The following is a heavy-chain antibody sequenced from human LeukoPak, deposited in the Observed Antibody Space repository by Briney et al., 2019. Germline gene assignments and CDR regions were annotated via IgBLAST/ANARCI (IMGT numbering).Heavy chain of an antibody. Sequence: KPSETLSLTCTVSGGSINSYYWSWIRQPPGKGLEWIGYIYYSGSTNYNPSLKSRVTISVDTSKNQFTLKLRSVTAADTAVYYCARDRSGFYSVDYWGQGTPVTVSS. V-gene: IGHV4-59*01. CDR2: IYYSGST. J-gene: IGHJ4*02. CDR3: ARDRSGFYSVDY. CDR1: GGSINSYY. D-gene: IGHD5-12*01.